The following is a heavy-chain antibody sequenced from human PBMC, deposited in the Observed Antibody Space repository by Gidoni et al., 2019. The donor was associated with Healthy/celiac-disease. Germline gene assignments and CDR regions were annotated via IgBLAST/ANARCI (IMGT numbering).Heavy chain of an antibody. V-gene: IGHV3-73*01. CDR1: GFTCSGSA. CDR2: IRSEANSYAT. J-gene: IGHJ3*02. Sequence: EVQLVASGGGLVQPGGSLKLSCAASGFTCSGSARHWVRQASGKGLGWVGRIRSEANSYATAYAASLKGRFTISRDDSKNTAYLQMNSLKTEDTAVYYCTTEGITMIVVAKAFDIWGQGTMVTVSS. CDR3: TTEGITMIVVAKAFDI. D-gene: IGHD3-22*01.